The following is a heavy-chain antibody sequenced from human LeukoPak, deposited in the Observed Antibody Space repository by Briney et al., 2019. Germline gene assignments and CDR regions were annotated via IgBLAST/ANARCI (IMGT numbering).Heavy chain of an antibody. V-gene: IGHV3-30*02. CDR2: IRYDGSNK. D-gene: IGHD1-1*01. Sequence: PGGSLRLSCAASGFTFSSYAMSWVRQAPGKGLEWVAFIRYDGSNKYYADSVKGRFTISRDNSKNTLYLQMNSLRAEDTAVYYCAKDNDWKAGHFDYWGQGTLVTVSS. J-gene: IGHJ4*02. CDR1: GFTFSSYA. CDR3: AKDNDWKAGHFDY.